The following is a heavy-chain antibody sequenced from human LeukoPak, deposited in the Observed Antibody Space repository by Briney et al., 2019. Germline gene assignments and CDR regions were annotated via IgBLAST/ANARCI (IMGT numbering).Heavy chain of an antibody. CDR3: ARGAAGYTYFDY. D-gene: IGHD6-13*01. V-gene: IGHV4-30-2*01. J-gene: IGHJ4*02. Sequence: SETLSLTCVGSGVSISSGGYSWSWIRQPPGKGLEWIGYIYHSGSTYYNPTLKSRVTISVDRSKNQFSLKLSSVTAADTAVYYCARGAAGYTYFDYWGQGTLVTVSS. CDR2: IYHSGST. CDR1: GVSISSGGYS.